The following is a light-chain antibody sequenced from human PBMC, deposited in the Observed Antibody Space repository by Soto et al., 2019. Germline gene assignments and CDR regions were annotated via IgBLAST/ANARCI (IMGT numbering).Light chain of an antibody. CDR2: GAA. CDR3: QQDHNWPA. Sequence: EIVMTQSPATLSVSPGDRATLSCRASQSVFSSLAWYQQKPGQAPRLLIYGAATRATGIPARFSGSGSGTECTLTISSLQSEDFAVYYCQQDHNWPAFGQGTKVEIK. V-gene: IGKV3-15*01. J-gene: IGKJ1*01. CDR1: QSVFSS.